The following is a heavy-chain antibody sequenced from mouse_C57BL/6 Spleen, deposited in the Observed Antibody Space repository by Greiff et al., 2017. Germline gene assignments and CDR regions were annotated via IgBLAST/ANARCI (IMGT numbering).Heavy chain of an antibody. CDR1: GYTFTDYE. CDR3: NPYYPHYFDY. J-gene: IGHJ2*01. D-gene: IGHD1-1*01. CDR2: IDPETGGT. V-gene: IGHV1-15*01. Sequence: QVQLQQSGAELVRPGASVTLSCKASGYTFTDYEMHWVKQTPVHGLEWIGAIDPETGGTAYNQKFKGKAILTADNSSSTAYMELRSLTSEDSAVYYCNPYYPHYFDYWGQGTTLTVSS.